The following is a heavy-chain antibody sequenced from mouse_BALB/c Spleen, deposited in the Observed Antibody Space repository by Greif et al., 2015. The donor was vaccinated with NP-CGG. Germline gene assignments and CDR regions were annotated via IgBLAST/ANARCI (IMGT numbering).Heavy chain of an antibody. CDR1: GYTFTSYW. CDR2: VYPSDSYT. Sequence: VQLQQSGAELVRPGASVKLSCKASGYTFTSYWINWVKQRPGQGLEWIGNVYPSDSYTNYNQKFKDKATLTVDKSSSTAYMQLSSPTSEDSAVYYCTRDGLLGDYWGQGTTLTVSS. V-gene: IGHV1-69*02. CDR3: TRDGLLGDY. D-gene: IGHD2-10*01. J-gene: IGHJ2*01.